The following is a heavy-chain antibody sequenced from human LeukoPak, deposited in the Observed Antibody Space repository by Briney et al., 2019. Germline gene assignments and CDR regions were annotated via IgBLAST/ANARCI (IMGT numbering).Heavy chain of an antibody. Sequence: ASVKVSCKASGYTFTSYGISWVRQAPGQGLEWMGGIIPIFGTANYAQKFQGRVTITADESTSTAYMELSSLRSEDTAVYYCARVASGYSYAFPFDYWGQGTLVTVSS. CDR2: IIPIFGTA. CDR1: GYTFTSYG. V-gene: IGHV1-69*13. D-gene: IGHD5-18*01. CDR3: ARVASGYSYAFPFDY. J-gene: IGHJ4*02.